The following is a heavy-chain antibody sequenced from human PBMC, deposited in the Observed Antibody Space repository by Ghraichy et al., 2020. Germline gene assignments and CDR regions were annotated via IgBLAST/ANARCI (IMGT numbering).Heavy chain of an antibody. J-gene: IGHJ4*02. CDR3: VTGQSDNYETRGNKRTLAY. Sequence: GGSLRLSCAASGFIFSDFAMTWVRQSPGKGLEWVSSISGSGGAIYYADSVKGRFTISRDNSKNTASLHVGRLRVEDTAVYYCVTGQSDNYETRGNKRTLAYWGQGTRVTVSS. D-gene: IGHD1/OR15-1a*01. CDR1: GFIFSDFA. V-gene: IGHV3-23*01. CDR2: ISGSGGAI.